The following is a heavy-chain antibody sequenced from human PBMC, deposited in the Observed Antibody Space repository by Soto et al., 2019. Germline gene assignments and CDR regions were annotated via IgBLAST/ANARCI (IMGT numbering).Heavy chain of an antibody. J-gene: IGHJ6*02. Sequence: HPGGSLRLSCVASGFTFRSYAMSWVRQAPGKGLEWVSTISGSGGSTYNADSVKGRFTISRDNSKNTLYLQMNSLRVEDTAIYYCVKDQGYPYFYGMDVWGQGTTVTVSS. CDR1: GFTFRSYA. V-gene: IGHV3-23*01. D-gene: IGHD5-12*01. CDR2: ISGSGGST. CDR3: VKDQGYPYFYGMDV.